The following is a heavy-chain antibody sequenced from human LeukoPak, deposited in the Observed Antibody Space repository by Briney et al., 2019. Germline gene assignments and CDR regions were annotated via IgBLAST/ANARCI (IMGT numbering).Heavy chain of an antibody. CDR2: ISGSGGDT. V-gene: IGHV3-23*01. CDR3: ARNSESSAFDY. D-gene: IGHD3-10*01. Sequence: GGSLRLSCAASGLSFSTSALSWVRQAPGKGLQWVSSISGSGGDTHYADSVRGRFTVSRDNSKNTLYLQMNSLRAEDTAVYYCARNSESSAFDYWGQGTLVTVSS. CDR1: GLSFSTSA. J-gene: IGHJ4*02.